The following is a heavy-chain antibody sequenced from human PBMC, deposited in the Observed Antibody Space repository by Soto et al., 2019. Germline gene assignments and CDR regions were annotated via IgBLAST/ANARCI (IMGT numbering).Heavy chain of an antibody. CDR1: GFTFSSYG. D-gene: IGHD2-2*03. CDR3: AKDGVDIVVVPAVANYYYYYMDV. Sequence: GGSLRLSCAASGFTFSSYGMHWVRQAPGKGLEWVAVISYDGSNKYYADSVKGRFTISRDNSKNTLYLQMNSLRAEDTAVYYCAKDGVDIVVVPAVANYYYYYMDVWGKGTTVTVSS. CDR2: ISYDGSNK. J-gene: IGHJ6*03. V-gene: IGHV3-30*18.